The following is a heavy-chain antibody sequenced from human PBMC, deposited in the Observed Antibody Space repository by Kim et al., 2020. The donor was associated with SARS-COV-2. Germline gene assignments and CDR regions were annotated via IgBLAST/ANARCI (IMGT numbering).Heavy chain of an antibody. J-gene: IGHJ4*02. CDR2: IYDDGTAT. V-gene: IGHV3-74*01. Sequence: GGSLRLSCAASGFAFSSHWMHWVRQTPGKGLVWVSRIYDDGTATNYADSVKGRFTISRDNAKNTVYLQMNSLRAEDTAVYYCGRGHRSGYYVDYWGQGTL. D-gene: IGHD3-22*01. CDR1: GFAFSSHW. CDR3: GRGHRSGYYVDY.